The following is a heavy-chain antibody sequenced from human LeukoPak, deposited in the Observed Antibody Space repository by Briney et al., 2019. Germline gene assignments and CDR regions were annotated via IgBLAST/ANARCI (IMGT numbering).Heavy chain of an antibody. CDR1: GDSVSSNSAA. CDR3: ARTFQLGILAGFDY. V-gene: IGHV6-1*01. Sequence: SQTLSLTCAISGDSVSSNSAAWNWIRQSPSRGLEWLGRTYYRSKWYNDYAVSVKSRITINPDTSKNQFSLQLNSVTPEDTAAYYCARTFQLGILAGFDYWGQGTLVTVSS. CDR2: TYYRSKWYN. J-gene: IGHJ4*02. D-gene: IGHD7-27*01.